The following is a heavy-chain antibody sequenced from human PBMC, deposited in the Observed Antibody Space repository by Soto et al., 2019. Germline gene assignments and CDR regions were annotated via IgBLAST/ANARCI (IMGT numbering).Heavy chain of an antibody. CDR1: GDSISSGDYY. V-gene: IGHV4-30-4*01. CDR2: IYYSGTT. Sequence: QVQLQESGPGLVKPSQTLSLTCTVSGDSISSGDYYWSWIRQPPGKGLEWIGYIYYSGTTFYKPSLKSRLTISVDTSKNQFSLKLISVTGADTAVYYCASQERSVQGTIDYGGQGTLVTVSS. CDR3: ASQERSVQGTIDY. J-gene: IGHJ4*02.